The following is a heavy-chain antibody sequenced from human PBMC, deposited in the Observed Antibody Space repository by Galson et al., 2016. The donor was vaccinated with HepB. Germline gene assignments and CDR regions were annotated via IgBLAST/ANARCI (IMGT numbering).Heavy chain of an antibody. CDR1: GFTFSRSG. D-gene: IGHD6-19*01. J-gene: IGHJ5*02. CDR3: ARDPHASGWAAYYFDA. V-gene: IGHV3-33*01. CDR2: IWSDGSNR. Sequence: SLRLSCAVSGFTFSRSGMRWVRQAPGKGLEWVAVIWSDGSNRYYADSVQGRFTISRDNSKNTLFLQMNSLRAEDTAVYFCARDPHASGWAAYYFDAWGQGTLVTVSS.